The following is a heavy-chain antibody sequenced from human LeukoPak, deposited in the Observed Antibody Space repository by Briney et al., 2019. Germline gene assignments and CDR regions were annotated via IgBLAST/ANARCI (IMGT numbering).Heavy chain of an antibody. J-gene: IGHJ3*02. CDR3: ARDFYSSRKSRFLPHDAFDI. Sequence: PGGSLRLSCAASGFTFSSYSMNWVRQAPGKGLEWVSCISSTSSYIYYADSVKGRFTISRDNAKNSLYLEMNSLRAEDTVVYYCARDFYSSRKSRFLPHDAFDIWGQGTMVTVSS. CDR1: GFTFSSYS. V-gene: IGHV3-21*01. D-gene: IGHD6-13*01. CDR2: ISSTSSYI.